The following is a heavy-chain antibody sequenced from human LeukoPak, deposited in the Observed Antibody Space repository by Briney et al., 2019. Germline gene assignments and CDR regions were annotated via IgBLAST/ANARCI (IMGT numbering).Heavy chain of an antibody. D-gene: IGHD2-2*02. Sequence: PSETLSLTCTVSGGSISSDSYNWGRKRQPPGKELEWIGSINCSGSTYYNPSLKSRITVFVYTSKNQFSLILRSVTAADMAVYDCATPPGGYCISTSCYTGGYFYFWGLGTLVTVSS. J-gene: IGHJ4*02. CDR3: ATPPGGYCISTSCYTGGYFYF. CDR1: GGSISSDSYN. CDR2: INCSGST. V-gene: IGHV4-39*01.